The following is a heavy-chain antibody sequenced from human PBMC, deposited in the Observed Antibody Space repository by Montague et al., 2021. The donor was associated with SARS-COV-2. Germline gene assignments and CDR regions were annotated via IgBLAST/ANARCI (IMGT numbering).Heavy chain of an antibody. D-gene: IGHD3-10*01. CDR1: GGSMSDHY. J-gene: IGHJ5*02. CDR3: ARAVSVRRAVNGFDP. V-gene: IGHV4-59*11. Sequence: SETLSLTCTVSGGSMSDHYWAWIWQPPGKGLEWLAYIYYSGGINSNASLKSRVSMSVDTSKNQFSLKLTSVTAADTAVYYCARAVSVRRAVNGFDPWGQGTLVTVSS. CDR2: IYYSGGI.